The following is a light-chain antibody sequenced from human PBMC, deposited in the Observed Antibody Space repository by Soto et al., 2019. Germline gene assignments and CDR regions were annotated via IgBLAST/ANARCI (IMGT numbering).Light chain of an antibody. Sequence: EIVLTQSPGTLSLSPGERATLSCRASQSVSSSYLAWYQQKPGQPPRLFIYGASSRATGIPDRFSGSGSGTDFTLTISRLEPEDFAVYYCQQYGSSGTFGQGTKVEIK. CDR1: QSVSSSY. CDR2: GAS. J-gene: IGKJ1*01. V-gene: IGKV3-20*01. CDR3: QQYGSSGT.